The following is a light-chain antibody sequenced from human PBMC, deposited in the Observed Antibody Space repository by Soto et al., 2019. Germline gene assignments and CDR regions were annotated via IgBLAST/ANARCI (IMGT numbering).Light chain of an antibody. Sequence: QSALTQPASVSGSPGQSITISCTGTSSDVGGYNYVSWYQHHPGKAPKFLIYEVSNRPSGVSNRFSGSKSGNTASLTISGLQAEDEADYYCSSYTSSGTLYVFGTGTRSPP. CDR1: SSDVGGYNY. CDR2: EVS. V-gene: IGLV2-14*01. CDR3: SSYTSSGTLYV. J-gene: IGLJ1*01.